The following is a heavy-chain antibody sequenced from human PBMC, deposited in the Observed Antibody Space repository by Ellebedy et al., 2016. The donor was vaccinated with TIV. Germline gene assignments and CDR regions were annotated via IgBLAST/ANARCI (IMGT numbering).Heavy chain of an antibody. CDR3: ARLREDCGGDCYPGRWFDP. CDR1: GYSFTSYW. J-gene: IGHJ5*02. CDR2: IDPSDSYT. D-gene: IGHD2-21*02. V-gene: IGHV5-10-1*01. Sequence: GESLKISCKGSGYSFTSYWISWVRQMPGKGLEWMGRIDPSDSYTNYSPSFQGHVTISADKSISTAYLQWSSLKASDTAMYYCARLREDCGGDCYPGRWFDPWGQGTLVTVSS.